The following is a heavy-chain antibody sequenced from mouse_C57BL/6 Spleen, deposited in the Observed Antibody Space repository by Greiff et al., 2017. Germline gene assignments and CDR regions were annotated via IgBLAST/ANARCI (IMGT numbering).Heavy chain of an antibody. CDR1: GFNIKDDY. CDR2: IDPENGDT. V-gene: IGHV14-4*01. Sequence: VQLQQSWAELVRPGASVKLSCTASGFNIKDDYMHWVKQRPEQGLEWIGWIDPENGDTEYASKFQGKATITADTSSNTAYLQLSSLTSEDTAVYYCTHGYDGAYWGQGTLVTVSA. J-gene: IGHJ3*01. CDR3: THGYDGAY. D-gene: IGHD2-2*01.